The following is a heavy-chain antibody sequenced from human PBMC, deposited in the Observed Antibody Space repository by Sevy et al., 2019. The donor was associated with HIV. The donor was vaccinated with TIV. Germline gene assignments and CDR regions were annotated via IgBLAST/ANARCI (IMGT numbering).Heavy chain of an antibody. CDR2: IKQDHSEK. D-gene: IGHD3-3*01. CDR1: GFIFTDYW. Sequence: GGSLRLSCETSGFIFTDYWMSWVRQIPGKGLEWVATIKQDHSEKYYVDSVKGRFAISRDSAKKSVSLQMNGLRAEDTALYFCAREVGGFNWRPYYFDSWGQRTLVTVSS. V-gene: IGHV3-7*01. J-gene: IGHJ4*02. CDR3: AREVGGFNWRPYYFDS.